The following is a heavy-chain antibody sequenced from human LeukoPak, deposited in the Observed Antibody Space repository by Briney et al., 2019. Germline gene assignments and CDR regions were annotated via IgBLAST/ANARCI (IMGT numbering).Heavy chain of an antibody. V-gene: IGHV1-18*01. Sequence: ASVKVSCKASGYTFTSYGISWVRQGPGQGLEWMGWISAYNGNTNYAQKLQGRVTMTTDTSTSTAYMELRSLRSDDTAVYYCARDFSSSPADTYYYGSGSYSPPDYWGQGTLVTVSS. CDR1: GYTFTSYG. J-gene: IGHJ4*02. CDR3: ARDFSSSPADTYYYGSGSYSPPDY. CDR2: ISAYNGNT. D-gene: IGHD3-10*01.